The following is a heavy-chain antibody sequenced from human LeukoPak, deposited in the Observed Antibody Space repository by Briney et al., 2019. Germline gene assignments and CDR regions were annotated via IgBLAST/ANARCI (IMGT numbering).Heavy chain of an antibody. V-gene: IGHV3-48*04. CDR1: GLTFSSYW. CDR2: ISSSGSTI. CDR3: AKGNYYGSF. J-gene: IGHJ4*02. D-gene: IGHD3-10*01. Sequence: PGGSLRLSCAASGLTFSSYWMSWVRQAPGKGLEWVSYISSSGSTIYYADSVKGRFTISRDNAKNSLYLQMNSLRAEDTAVYYCAKGNYYGSFWGQGTLVTVSS.